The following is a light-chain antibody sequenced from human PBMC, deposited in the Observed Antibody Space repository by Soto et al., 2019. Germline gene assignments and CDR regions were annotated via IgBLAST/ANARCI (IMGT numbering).Light chain of an antibody. CDR1: QNIKTN. J-gene: IGKJ5*01. V-gene: IGKV3-11*01. Sequence: VLTQSPATLSVSQGERATLSCRASQNIKTNLAWYQHKPGQAPRLLIYGAFTGATGVPARFSGSGSGTDFTLTISSLEPEDFAVYYCQQRSNWPPITLGQGTRLEIK. CDR2: GAF. CDR3: QQRSNWPPIT.